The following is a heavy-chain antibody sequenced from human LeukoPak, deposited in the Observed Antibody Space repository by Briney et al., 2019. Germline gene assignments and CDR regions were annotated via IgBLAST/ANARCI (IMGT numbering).Heavy chain of an antibody. J-gene: IGHJ4*02. V-gene: IGHV4-34*01. D-gene: IGHD3-22*01. CDR3: ARGVSRYYYDSSGYYYFDY. CDR1: GGSFSGYY. CDR2: INHSGST. Sequence: SETLSLTCAVYGGSFSGYYWSWIRQPPGKGLEWIGEINHSGSTNYNPSLKSRVTISVDTSKNQFSLKLSSVTAADTAVYYCARGVSRYYYDSSGYYYFDYRGQGALVTVSS.